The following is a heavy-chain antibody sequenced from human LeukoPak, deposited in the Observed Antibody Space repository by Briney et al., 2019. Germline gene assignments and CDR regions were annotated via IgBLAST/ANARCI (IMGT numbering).Heavy chain of an antibody. V-gene: IGHV1-2*02. CDR2: IYPDSGAT. Sequence: ASVKVSCKASGYTFTGYYMHWVRQAPGQGLEWMGWIYPDSGATKYAQKFQGRVTMTRDTSISTAYMELSGLRSDDTAVYYCGTLLSNGPFDYWGQGSLVTVSS. J-gene: IGHJ4*02. CDR1: GYTFTGYY. CDR3: GTLLSNGPFDY.